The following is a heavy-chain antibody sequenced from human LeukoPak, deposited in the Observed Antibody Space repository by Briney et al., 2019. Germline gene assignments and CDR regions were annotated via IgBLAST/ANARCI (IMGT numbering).Heavy chain of an antibody. J-gene: IGHJ4*02. Sequence: PGGYLRLSCAASGFTFSSYAMSWVRQAPGKGLEWVSAISGSGGSTYYADSVKGRFTISRDNSKNTLYLQMNSLRAEDTAVYYCAKFKAVGASFPAPFDYWGQGTLVTVSS. CDR1: GFTFSSYA. CDR2: ISGSGGST. CDR3: AKFKAVGASFPAPFDY. D-gene: IGHD1-26*01. V-gene: IGHV3-23*01.